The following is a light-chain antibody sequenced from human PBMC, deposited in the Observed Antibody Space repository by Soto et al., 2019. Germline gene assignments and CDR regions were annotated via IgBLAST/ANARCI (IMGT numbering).Light chain of an antibody. Sequence: QPVLTQPPSVSGAPGQSVTISCTGSSSNIGAGHDVHWYQQFPGTAPKVLIYGNSNRPSGVPDRFSGSKSGTSASLAITDLQAEDEADYYCQSFDNSLSGSNVFGTGTKLTVL. CDR1: SSNIGAGHD. J-gene: IGLJ1*01. CDR3: QSFDNSLSGSNV. CDR2: GNS. V-gene: IGLV1-40*01.